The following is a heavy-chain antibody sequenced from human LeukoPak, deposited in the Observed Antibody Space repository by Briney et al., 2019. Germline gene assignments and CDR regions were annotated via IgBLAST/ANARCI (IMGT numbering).Heavy chain of an antibody. V-gene: IGHV1-18*01. CDR2: ISAYNGNT. Sequence: GASVKVSCKASGYTFTSYGISWVRQAPGQGLEWMGWISAYNGNTNYAQKLQGRVTMTTDTSTSTAYMELRSLRSDDTAVYYCARANHYYYDSSGQLDYWGQGTLVTVSS. CDR1: GYTFTSYG. D-gene: IGHD3-22*01. J-gene: IGHJ4*02. CDR3: ARANHYYYDSSGQLDY.